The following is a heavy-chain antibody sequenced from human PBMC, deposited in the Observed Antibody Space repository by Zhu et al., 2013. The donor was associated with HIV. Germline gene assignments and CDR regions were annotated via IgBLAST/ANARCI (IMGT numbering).Heavy chain of an antibody. V-gene: IGHV4-38-2*02. CDR2: IYHSGST. CDR1: GYSISSGYY. Sequence: QVQLQESGPGLVKPSETLSLTCTVSGYSISSGYYWSWVRQPPGKGLEWIGEIYHSGSTNYNPSLKSRVTISVDKSKNQFSLKLSSVTAADTAVYYCARDFIAAAGTGYYYYGMDVWGQGTTVTVSS. CDR3: ARDFIAAAGTGYYYYGMDV. J-gene: IGHJ6*02. D-gene: IGHD6-13*01.